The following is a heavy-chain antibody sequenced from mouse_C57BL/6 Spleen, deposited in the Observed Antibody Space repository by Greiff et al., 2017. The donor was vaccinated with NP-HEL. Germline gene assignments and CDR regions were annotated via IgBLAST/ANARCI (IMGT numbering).Heavy chain of an antibody. J-gene: IGHJ4*01. D-gene: IGHD1-1*01. Sequence: VQLQQSGAELVRPGTSVKVSCKASGYAFTNYLIEWVKQRPGQGLEWIGVINPGSGGTNYNETFKGKATLTADKSSSTAYMQLSSLTSEDSAVYFCARWRYDGSSPDYAMDYWGQGTSVTVSS. CDR2: INPGSGGT. V-gene: IGHV1-54*01. CDR1: GYAFTNYL. CDR3: ARWRYDGSSPDYAMDY.